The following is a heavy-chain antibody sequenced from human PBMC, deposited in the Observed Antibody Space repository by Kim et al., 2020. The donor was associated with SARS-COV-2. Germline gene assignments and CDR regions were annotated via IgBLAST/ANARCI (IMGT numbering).Heavy chain of an antibody. CDR2: ISVTGSNT. J-gene: IGHJ4*01. D-gene: IGHD6-13*01. CDR1: GFTFSNSD. V-gene: IGHV3-23*01. CDR3: AKGGRSSSWYFNYLDY. Sequence: GGSLKLSCAASGFTFSNSDMTWVRQAPGKGLEWVSVISVTGSNTYYADSVKGRFTISRDNFRNTLYLQMNSLGADDTAVYYCAKGGRSSSWYFNYLDYLG.